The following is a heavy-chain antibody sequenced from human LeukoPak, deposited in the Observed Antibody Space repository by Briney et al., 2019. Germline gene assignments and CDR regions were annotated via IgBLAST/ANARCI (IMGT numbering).Heavy chain of an antibody. V-gene: IGHV3-7*01. CDR3: ARLGPASSGWPESFDY. J-gene: IGHJ4*02. CDR1: GFTFSSYW. Sequence: GGSLRLSCAASGFTFSSYWVSWVRQAPGKGLEWVANIKQDGSEKYYVDSVKGRFTISRDNAKNSLYLQMNSLRAEDTAVYYCARLGPASSGWPESFDYWGQGTLVTVSS. CDR2: IKQDGSEK. D-gene: IGHD6-19*01.